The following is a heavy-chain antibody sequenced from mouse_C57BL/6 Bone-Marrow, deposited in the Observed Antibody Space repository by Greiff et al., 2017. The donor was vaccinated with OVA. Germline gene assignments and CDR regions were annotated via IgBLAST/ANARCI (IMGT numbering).Heavy chain of an antibody. J-gene: IGHJ3*01. CDR2: IWSDGST. CDR3: DRHVDGYDEFAY. Sequence: VQGVESGPGLVAPSQSLSITCTVSGFSFTSYGVHWVRQPPGKGLEWLVVIWSDGSTTYNSGLKSRLSISKDNSKSQVFLKMNSLQTDDTAMYYCDRHVDGYDEFAYWGQGTLVTVSA. D-gene: IGHD2-2*01. CDR1: GFSFTSYG. V-gene: IGHV2-6-1*01.